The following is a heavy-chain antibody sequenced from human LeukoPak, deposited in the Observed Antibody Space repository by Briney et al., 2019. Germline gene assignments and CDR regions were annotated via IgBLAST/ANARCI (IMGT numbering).Heavy chain of an antibody. CDR3: AELGITMIGGV. CDR1: GSTFSSYE. CDR2: ISSSGSTI. D-gene: IGHD3-10*02. Sequence: GGSLRLSCAASGSTFSSYEMNWVRQAPGKGLEWVSYISSSGSTIYYADSVKGRFTISRDNAKNSLYLQMNSLSAEDTAVYYCAELGITMIGGVWGKGTTVTISS. V-gene: IGHV3-48*03. J-gene: IGHJ6*04.